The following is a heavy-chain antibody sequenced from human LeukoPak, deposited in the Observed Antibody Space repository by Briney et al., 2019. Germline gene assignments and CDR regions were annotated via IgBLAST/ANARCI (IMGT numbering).Heavy chain of an antibody. Sequence: PSETLSLTCTVSGGSISSSTYYWSWLRQPAGTELEWIGRIYTTGSTNYNPSLKSRVTISVDTSKNQFSLKLSSVTAADTAVYYCARVSGTYSYYFDNWGQGTLVTVSS. CDR3: ARVSGTYSYYFDN. CDR2: IYTTGST. D-gene: IGHD3-10*01. J-gene: IGHJ4*02. V-gene: IGHV4-61*02. CDR1: GGSISSSTYY.